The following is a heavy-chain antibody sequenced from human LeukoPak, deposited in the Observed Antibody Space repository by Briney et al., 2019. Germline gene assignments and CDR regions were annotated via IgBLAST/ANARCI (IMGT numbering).Heavy chain of an antibody. V-gene: IGHV4-39*07. CDR2: IYYSGSA. J-gene: IGHJ6*03. Sequence: SETLSLTCTVSGGSISSSSYYWGGIRQPPGKGLEWVGGIYYSGSAYYNPSLKSRVTISVDTSKNQSSLKLRSVPAAAKAVYYCARDRPPHPGDGYYMDVWGKGTTVTVSS. CDR1: GGSISSSSYY. CDR3: ARDRPPHPGDGYYMDV. D-gene: IGHD6-6*01.